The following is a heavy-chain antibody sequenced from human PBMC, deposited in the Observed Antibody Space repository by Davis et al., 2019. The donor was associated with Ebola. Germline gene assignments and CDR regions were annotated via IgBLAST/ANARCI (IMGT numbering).Heavy chain of an antibody. CDR1: GYSFTSYW. J-gene: IGHJ6*02. CDR3: AVPRVLRYFDWDSLHLNYYGMDV. D-gene: IGHD3-9*01. V-gene: IGHV5-51*01. CDR2: IYPGDSDT. Sequence: GESLKISCKGSGYSFTSYWIGWVRQMPGKGLEWMGIIYPGDSDTRYSPSFQGQVTISADKSISTAYLQWSSLKASDTAVYYCAVPRVLRYFDWDSLHLNYYGMDVWGQGTTVTVSS.